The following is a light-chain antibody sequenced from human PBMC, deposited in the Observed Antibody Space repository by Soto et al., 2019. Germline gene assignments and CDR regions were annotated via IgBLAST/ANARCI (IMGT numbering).Light chain of an antibody. V-gene: IGKV3-20*01. Sequence: EIVLTQSPGTLSLSAGERATLSCRASQSVSSSCLAWYQQKPGQAPRLLIYGASARATGIPDRFSGSGSGTDFTLTISRLEPEDFAVYDCQQYGSSPPTTFGPGTKVDIK. CDR3: QQYGSSPPTT. CDR2: GAS. J-gene: IGKJ3*01. CDR1: QSVSSSC.